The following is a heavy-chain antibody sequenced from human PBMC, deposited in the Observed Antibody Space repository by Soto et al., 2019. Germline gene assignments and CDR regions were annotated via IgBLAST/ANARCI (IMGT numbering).Heavy chain of an antibody. CDR1: GDSLGSPDYY. Sequence: SETLSLTCTVSGDSLGSPDYYWGWIRLPPGKGPEWIASVHYSGGTYYSSSLKTRIPISLDTPKNKFSLKLASVTAADTASYHCARPRVGASVRTYFDYWGPGTLVTVSS. CDR3: ARPRVGASVRTYFDY. J-gene: IGHJ4*02. V-gene: IGHV4-39*01. D-gene: IGHD2-15*01. CDR2: VHYSGGT.